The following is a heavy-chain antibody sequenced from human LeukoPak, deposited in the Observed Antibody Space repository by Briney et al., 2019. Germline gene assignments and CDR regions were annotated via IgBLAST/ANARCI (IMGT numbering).Heavy chain of an antibody. CDR3: ARHVAAVAGTRFAYFDY. J-gene: IGHJ4*02. Sequence: SETLSLTCAVYGGSFSGYYWTWIRQPPGKGLEWIGSIYYSGRTHYNPSLKSRVNIFVDTSKSQFSLKLSSVTAADTAVYYCARHVAAVAGTRFAYFDYWGQGTLVTVSS. V-gene: IGHV4-34*01. CDR2: IYYSGRT. CDR1: GGSFSGYY. D-gene: IGHD6-19*01.